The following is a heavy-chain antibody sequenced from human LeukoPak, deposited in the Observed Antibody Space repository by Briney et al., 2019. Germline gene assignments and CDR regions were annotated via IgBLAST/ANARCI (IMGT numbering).Heavy chain of an antibody. CDR1: GFTFSSYA. V-gene: IGHV3-23*01. CDR3: AKRTSNWNYFDY. CDR2: ISGSGGST. Sequence: GGSLRLSCAASGFTFSSYAMSWVRQAPGKGLEWVSAISGSGGSTYYADSVKGRFTISRDNSKNTLYLQMDSLRAEDTAVYYCAKRTSNWNYFDYWGQGTLVTVSS. D-gene: IGHD1-20*01. J-gene: IGHJ4*02.